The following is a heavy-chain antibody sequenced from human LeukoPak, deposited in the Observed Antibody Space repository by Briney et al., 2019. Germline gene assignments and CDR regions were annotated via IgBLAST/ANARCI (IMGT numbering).Heavy chain of an antibody. CDR3: AGSGRRRQNYYYYYGMDV. CDR2: IWYDGSNK. Sequence: PGGSLRLSCAASGFTFSSYGMHWVRQAPGKGLEWVAVIWYDGSNKYYADSVKGRFTISRDNSKNSLYLQMSSLRAEDTAVYYCAGSGRRRQNYYYYYGMDVWGQGTTVTVSS. V-gene: IGHV3-33*01. J-gene: IGHJ6*02. D-gene: IGHD1-26*01. CDR1: GFTFSSYG.